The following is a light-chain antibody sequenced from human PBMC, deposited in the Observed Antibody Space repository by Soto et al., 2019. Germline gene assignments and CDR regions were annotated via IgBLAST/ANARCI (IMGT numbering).Light chain of an antibody. V-gene: IGKV3-11*01. J-gene: IGKJ2*01. CDR2: DVS. CDR3: QHRSDWLYT. CDR1: QSVTTY. Sequence: ETVLTQSPATLSLSPGERATLSCRASQSVTTYLAWYRQKPGRAPRLLIYDVSNRATGIPARFSGSGSGADFTLTRSSLELEYFAVYYCQHRSDWLYTFGQGTKLEI.